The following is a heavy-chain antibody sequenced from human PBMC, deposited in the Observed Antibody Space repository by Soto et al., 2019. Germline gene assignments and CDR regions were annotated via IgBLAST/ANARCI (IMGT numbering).Heavy chain of an antibody. CDR3: SWHGWLVPGVGSYWFDP. CDR2: IHINERT. J-gene: IGHJ5*02. D-gene: IGHD6-19*01. Sequence: SETLSLTCTVSGGSVSSYYWSWIRQPPGKGLEWIGYIHINERTNNNPSLKSQVTLSVDTSKNQVSLKLTSMTAAATAVDYCSWHGWLVPGVGSYWFDPWGQGTLVTVSS. V-gene: IGHV4-59*02. CDR1: GGSVSSYY.